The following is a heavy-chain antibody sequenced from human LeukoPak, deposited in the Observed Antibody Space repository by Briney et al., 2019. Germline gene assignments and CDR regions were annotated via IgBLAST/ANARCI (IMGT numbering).Heavy chain of an antibody. CDR1: GYTFTGYY. CDR2: INPNSGGT. D-gene: IGHD2-2*01. CDR3: ARRGCSSTSCFHY. Sequence: ASVKVSCKASGYTFTGYYMHWVRQAPGQGLEWMGWINPNSGGTNYAQKFQGRVTMTRDTSISTAYMELSRLRSDDTAVYYCARRGCSSTSCFHYRGQGTLVTVSS. J-gene: IGHJ4*02. V-gene: IGHV1-2*02.